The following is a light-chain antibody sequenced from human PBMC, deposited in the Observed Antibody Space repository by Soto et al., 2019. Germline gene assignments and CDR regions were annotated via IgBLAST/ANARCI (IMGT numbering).Light chain of an antibody. J-gene: IGLJ3*02. CDR3: SSYAGSYILGV. V-gene: IGLV2-11*01. CDR1: SSDVGGYDF. Sequence: QSALAQPRSVSGSPGQSVTLSCTGTSSDVGGYDFVSWYQQYPGKAPKLLIFDVTERTSGVPDRFSGSKSGNSASLTISGLQAEDEADYYCSSYAGSYILGVFGGGTKVTVL. CDR2: DVT.